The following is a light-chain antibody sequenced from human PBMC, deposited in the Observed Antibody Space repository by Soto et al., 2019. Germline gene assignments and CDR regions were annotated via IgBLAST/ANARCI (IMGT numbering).Light chain of an antibody. CDR2: DAS. Sequence: DIQMTQSPSTLSASVGDRVTITCRASQSISSWLAWYQQKPGKAPKLLIYDASSLESGVPSRFSGSGSGTEFTLTIISLQPDDFATYFCQQYDNYSRTFGQGTKVDIK. V-gene: IGKV1-5*01. CDR1: QSISSW. CDR3: QQYDNYSRT. J-gene: IGKJ1*01.